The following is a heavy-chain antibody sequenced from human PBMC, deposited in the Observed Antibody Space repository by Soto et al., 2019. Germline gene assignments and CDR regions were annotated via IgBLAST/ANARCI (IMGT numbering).Heavy chain of an antibody. V-gene: IGHV4-39*01. CDR1: GDSISSSGYY. J-gene: IGHJ4*02. Sequence: SETLSLTCTVSGDSISSSGYYWGWIRQPPGKGLEWIGSIYYSGTTYYSPSLESRVAISVDTSRNQFSLKLSSVTAADTALYYCARAGKFETQRRYYFDYWGQGALVTVSS. D-gene: IGHD3-10*01. CDR2: IYYSGTT. CDR3: ARAGKFETQRRYYFDY.